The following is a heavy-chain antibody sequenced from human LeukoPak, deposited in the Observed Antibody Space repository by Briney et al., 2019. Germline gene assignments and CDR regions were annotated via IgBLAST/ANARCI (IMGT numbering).Heavy chain of an antibody. J-gene: IGHJ6*02. D-gene: IGHD3-10*01. CDR3: ARGLVGDTMVRGGPVAYGMGV. V-gene: IGHV1-46*01. CDR2: INPSSAST. CDR1: GYTFTSYY. Sequence: ASVKVSCKASGYTFTSYYMHWVRQAPGQGLEWMGIINPSSASTTYAQKFQGRVTMTRDTSTSTVYMELSSLRSEDTAVYYCARGLVGDTMVRGGPVAYGMGVWGQGTTVSVSS.